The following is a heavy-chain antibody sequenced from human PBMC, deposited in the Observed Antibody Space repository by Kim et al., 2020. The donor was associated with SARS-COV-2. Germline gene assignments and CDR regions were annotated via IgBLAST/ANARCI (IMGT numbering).Heavy chain of an antibody. Sequence: AQKFQGGVTITADESTSTAYMELSSLRSEDTAVYYCARGRVVGARYFYYWGQGTLVTVSS. J-gene: IGHJ4*02. CDR3: ARGRVVGARYFYY. V-gene: IGHV1-69*01. D-gene: IGHD1-26*01.